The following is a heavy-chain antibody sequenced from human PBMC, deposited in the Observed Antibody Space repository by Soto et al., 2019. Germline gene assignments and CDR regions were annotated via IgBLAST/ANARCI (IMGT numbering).Heavy chain of an antibody. CDR3: ARGGGVGVAGSAAFDM. D-gene: IGHD3-3*01. V-gene: IGHV1-2*02. Sequence: QLHLVQSGAVVKKPGASVTVSCSASGYPVTAYYMHWVRQAPGRGLEWMGGINPATGAAKYTQTFQGRVTMTRATSTRTVFMELSGLTSEDPAVFSCARGGGVGVAGSAAFDMWGQGTLVTVSS. J-gene: IGHJ3*02. CDR1: GYPVTAYY. CDR2: INPATGAA.